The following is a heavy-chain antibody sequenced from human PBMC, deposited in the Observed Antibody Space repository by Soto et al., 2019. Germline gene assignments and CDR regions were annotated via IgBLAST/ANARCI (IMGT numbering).Heavy chain of an antibody. V-gene: IGHV1-69*13. Sequence: SVKVSCKASGCTFSSYAISWVRQAPGQGLEWMGGIIPIFGTANYAQKFQGRVTITADESTSTAYMELSSLRSGDTAVYYCARDGSNYYDSSGYFGYWGQGTLVTVSS. CDR1: GCTFSSYA. CDR2: IIPIFGTA. D-gene: IGHD3-22*01. CDR3: ARDGSNYYDSSGYFGY. J-gene: IGHJ4*02.